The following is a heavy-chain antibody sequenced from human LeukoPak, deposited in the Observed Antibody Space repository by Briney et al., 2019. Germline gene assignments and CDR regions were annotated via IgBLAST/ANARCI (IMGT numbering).Heavy chain of an antibody. CDR3: ARESGSRSYYYYMDV. CDR2: ISSTSSYI. CDR1: GFTFSSFS. V-gene: IGHV3-21*01. J-gene: IGHJ6*03. Sequence: GGSLRLSCAASGFTFSSFSMNWVRQAPGKGLEWVSSISSTSSYIYYADSVKDRFTISRDKDKNSVYLQMTSLRAEDTAVYYCARESGSRSYYYYMDVWGKGTTVTVSS. D-gene: IGHD2-2*01.